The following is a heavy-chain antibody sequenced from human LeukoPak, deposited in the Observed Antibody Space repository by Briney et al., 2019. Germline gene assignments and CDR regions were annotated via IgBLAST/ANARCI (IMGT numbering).Heavy chain of an antibody. CDR2: INPNSGGT. D-gene: IGHD2-2*01. Sequence: ASVKVSCKASGYTFTTYGITWVRQAPGQGLEWMGWINPNSGGTNYAQKFQGRVTMTRDTSISTTFMELSSLRSDDTAVYFCASICSSNTCPSGAPFDYWGQGTLVIVSS. J-gene: IGHJ4*02. V-gene: IGHV1-2*02. CDR1: GYTFTTYG. CDR3: ASICSSNTCPSGAPFDY.